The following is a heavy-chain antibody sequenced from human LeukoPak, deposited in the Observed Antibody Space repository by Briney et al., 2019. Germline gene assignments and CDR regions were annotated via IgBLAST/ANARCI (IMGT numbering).Heavy chain of an antibody. Sequence: SQTLSLTCAVSGGSISSGGYSWSWIRQPPGKGLEWIGYIYHSGSTYYNPSLKSRVTISVDRSKNQFSLKLSSVTAADTAVYYCARAVVAARKRTDAFDIWGQGTMVTVSS. CDR3: ARAVVAARKRTDAFDI. J-gene: IGHJ3*02. CDR1: GGSISSGGYS. V-gene: IGHV4-30-2*01. D-gene: IGHD2-15*01. CDR2: IYHSGST.